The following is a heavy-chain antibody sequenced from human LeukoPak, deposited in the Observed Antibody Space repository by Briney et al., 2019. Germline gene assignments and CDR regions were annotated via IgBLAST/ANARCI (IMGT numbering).Heavy chain of an antibody. D-gene: IGHD4-11*01. Sequence: SETLSLTCTVSGGSINNYFWSRIRQPAGKGLEWIGRIYTSGSTNYNPSLKSPVTMSIDTSKNQFSLKVTSVTDADTAVYYCARDPYNNSPFDYWGQGILVTVSS. J-gene: IGHJ4*02. CDR2: IYTSGST. CDR3: ARDPYNNSPFDY. V-gene: IGHV4-4*07. CDR1: GGSINNYF.